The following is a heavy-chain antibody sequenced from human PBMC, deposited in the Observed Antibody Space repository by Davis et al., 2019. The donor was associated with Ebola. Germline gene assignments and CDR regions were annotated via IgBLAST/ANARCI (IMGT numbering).Heavy chain of an antibody. CDR3: ARSGGSYIFDY. CDR2: IYHSGST. D-gene: IGHD1-26*01. Sequence: PSETLSLTCAVYGGSFSGYYWSWIRQPPGKGLEWIGSIYHSGSTYYNPSLKSRVTISVDTSKNQFSLKLSSVTAADTAVYYCARSGGSYIFDYWGQGTLVTVSS. V-gene: IGHV4-34*01. CDR1: GGSFSGYY. J-gene: IGHJ4*02.